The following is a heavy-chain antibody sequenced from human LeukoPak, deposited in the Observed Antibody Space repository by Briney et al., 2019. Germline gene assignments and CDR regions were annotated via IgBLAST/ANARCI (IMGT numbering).Heavy chain of an antibody. V-gene: IGHV3-30*01. CDR2: ISYDGSNK. D-gene: IGHD1-26*01. CDR1: GFTFSAYA. J-gene: IGHJ3*02. CDR3: ARGPGPIAGAKNPFDI. Sequence: GGSLRLSCAVSGFTFSAYAMHWVRQAPGKGLEWVAVISYDGSNKYYADYVKGRFTISGDKSKNTMCLHMNSLRPEDTAVYYCARGPGPIAGAKNPFDIWGQGTMVTVSP.